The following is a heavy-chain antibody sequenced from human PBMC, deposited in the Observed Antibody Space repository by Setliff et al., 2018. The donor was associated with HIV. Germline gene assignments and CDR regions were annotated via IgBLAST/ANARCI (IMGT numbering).Heavy chain of an antibody. CDR1: GYTFISND. J-gene: IGHJ5*02. Sequence: GASVKVSCKASGYTFISNDINWVRQTTGQGLEWMGWMSPNSGDTGYAQNFQGRVTLTRDTSINTVYMELTRLRSDDTAVYYCARDGMYSNGWTDHWGQGTLVTVSS. V-gene: IGHV1-8*01. CDR3: ARDGMYSNGWTDH. D-gene: IGHD6-19*01. CDR2: MSPNSGDT.